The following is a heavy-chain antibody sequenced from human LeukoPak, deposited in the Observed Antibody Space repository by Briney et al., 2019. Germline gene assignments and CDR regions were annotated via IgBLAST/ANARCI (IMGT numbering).Heavy chain of an antibody. CDR1: GFTFDDYA. D-gene: IGHD6-13*01. J-gene: IGHJ4*02. Sequence: GGSLRLSCAASGFTFDDYAMHWLRQAPGKGLEWVSGISWNSGSIHYADSVKGRFTISRDNAKNSLYLEMKSLRPEDTALYYCAKDIGSSSWYLGNWGQGTLVTVSS. CDR3: AKDIGSSSWYLGN. V-gene: IGHV3-9*01. CDR2: ISWNSGSI.